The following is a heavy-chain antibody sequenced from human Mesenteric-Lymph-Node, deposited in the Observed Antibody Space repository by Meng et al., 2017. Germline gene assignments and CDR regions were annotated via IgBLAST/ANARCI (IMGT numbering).Heavy chain of an antibody. Sequence: GGSLRLSCAVSGFTFSNNNMKWVRQAPGKGLEWVSAISGDGNGKYYAGSVRGRFTMSGDNSENTLYLQMNSLRAEDTAIYYCAKALDSGGYFFERGSDFWGQGTLVTVSS. V-gene: IGHV3-23*01. J-gene: IGHJ4*02. CDR3: AKALDSGGYFFERGSDF. CDR1: GFTFSNNN. CDR2: ISGDGNGK. D-gene: IGHD3-22*01.